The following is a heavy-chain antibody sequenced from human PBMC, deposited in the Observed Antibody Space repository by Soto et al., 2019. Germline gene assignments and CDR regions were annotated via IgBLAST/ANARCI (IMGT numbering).Heavy chain of an antibody. Sequence: QLQLVQSGAEVKKPGASVKVSCKASGYTFTSYGISWVRQAPGQGLEWMGWISAYNGNTNYAQKLQGRVTMTTDTSTSTAYMELRSLRSDDTAVYYCARSTRRGYRYGYRFNEYFDLWGRGTLVTVSS. CDR2: ISAYNGNT. D-gene: IGHD5-18*01. CDR3: ARSTRRGYRYGYRFNEYFDL. V-gene: IGHV1-18*01. J-gene: IGHJ2*01. CDR1: GYTFTSYG.